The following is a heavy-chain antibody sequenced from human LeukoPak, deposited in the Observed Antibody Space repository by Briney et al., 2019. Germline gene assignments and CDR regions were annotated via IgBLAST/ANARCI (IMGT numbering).Heavy chain of an antibody. V-gene: IGHV3-72*01. J-gene: IGHJ4*02. Sequence: GGSLRLSCAVSGFTFSDHYMDWVRQAPGKGLEWVGRSRNRAKSYTTDYAASVKGRFTISRDDSQNLLYLQMNSLKTEDTAVYYCARSTVDGYNFRDLEYWGQGTLVTVSS. CDR1: GFTFSDHY. D-gene: IGHD5-24*01. CDR2: SRNRAKSYTT. CDR3: ARSTVDGYNFRDLEY.